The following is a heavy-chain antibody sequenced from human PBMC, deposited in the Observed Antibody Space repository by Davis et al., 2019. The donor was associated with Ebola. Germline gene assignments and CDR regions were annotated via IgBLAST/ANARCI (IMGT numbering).Heavy chain of an antibody. Sequence: SQTLSLTCAISGDSVSSNSAAWNWIRQSPSRGLEWLGRTYYRSKWYNDYAVSVKSRITINPDTSKNQSSLQLNSVTPEDTAVYYCARGRQQLAIASYYFDYWGQGTLVTVSS. V-gene: IGHV6-1*01. D-gene: IGHD6-13*01. J-gene: IGHJ4*02. CDR3: ARGRQQLAIASYYFDY. CDR1: GDSVSSNSAA. CDR2: TYYRSKWYN.